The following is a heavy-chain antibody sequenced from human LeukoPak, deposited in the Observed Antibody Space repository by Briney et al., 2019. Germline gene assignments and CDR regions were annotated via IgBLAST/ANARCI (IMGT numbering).Heavy chain of an antibody. CDR1: GYSISSGYY. CDR2: IYYRGST. D-gene: IGHD1-26*01. J-gene: IGHJ4*02. CDR3: ARHRASGRYSGSRTFDY. V-gene: IGHV4-38-2*02. Sequence: SETLSLTCTVSGYSISSGYYWGWIRQPPGRELEWIASIYYRGSTHYNPSLASLKSRVTISGDTSKNQFSLKLSSVTAADTAVYYCARHRASGRYSGSRTFDYWGQGTLVTVSS.